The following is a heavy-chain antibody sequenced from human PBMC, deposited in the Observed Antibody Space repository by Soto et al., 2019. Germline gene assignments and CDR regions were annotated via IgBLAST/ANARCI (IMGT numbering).Heavy chain of an antibody. J-gene: IGHJ4*02. D-gene: IGHD7-27*01. Sequence: QLQLQESGPGLVKPSETVSLTCTVSGGSITSGTYYWGWIRQPPGKGPEWIGSLFSTGSTSYNPSLKSRVPISVDTSKNQFFLTLSSVTAADTAVPYCTRSWGDGSNFVYWGPGTLVTVSS. V-gene: IGHV4-39*01. CDR2: LFSTGST. CDR3: TRSWGDGSNFVY. CDR1: GGSITSGTYY.